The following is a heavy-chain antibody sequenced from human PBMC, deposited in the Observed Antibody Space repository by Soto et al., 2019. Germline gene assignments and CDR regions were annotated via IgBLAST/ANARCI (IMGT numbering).Heavy chain of an antibody. V-gene: IGHV1-24*01. D-gene: IGHD4-17*01. Sequence: GASVKVSCKVSGYTLTELSMHWVRQAPGKGLEWMGGFDPEDGETIYAQKFQGRVTMTEDTSTDTAYMELSSLRSEDTAVYYCATSATTVTTVYYFDYWGQGTLVTVSS. CDR2: FDPEDGET. CDR1: GYTLTELS. CDR3: ATSATTVTTVYYFDY. J-gene: IGHJ4*02.